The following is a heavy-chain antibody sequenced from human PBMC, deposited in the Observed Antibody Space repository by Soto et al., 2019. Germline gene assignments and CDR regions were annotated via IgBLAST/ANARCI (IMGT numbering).Heavy chain of an antibody. CDR3: ARQDWTLFDY. V-gene: IGHV4-39*01. Sequence: SXTLSLTCTVSGGSIRSSSYYWGWIRQPPGNGLEWTXSIYYXGSTYYHPSLXXRVTISVXXSKTQFSLKLSSVTAADPAVYYCARQDWTLFDYWGQGTLVTVSS. J-gene: IGHJ4*02. CDR2: IYYXGST. CDR1: GGSIRSSSYY. D-gene: IGHD1-1*01.